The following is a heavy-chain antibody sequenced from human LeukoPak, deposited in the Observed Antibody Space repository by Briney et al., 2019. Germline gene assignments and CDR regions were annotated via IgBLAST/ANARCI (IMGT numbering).Heavy chain of an antibody. CDR1: GFTFSNYG. D-gene: IGHD3-10*01. CDR3: ARDLASAY. Sequence: GGSLRLSCAASGFTFSNYGMSWVRQAPGKGLEWVSGITGSGGTTYYADSVKGRFTISRDNTKNTLYVQMSSLRVEDTGVYYCARDLASAYWGQGTLVTVS. V-gene: IGHV3-23*01. J-gene: IGHJ4*02. CDR2: ITGSGGTT.